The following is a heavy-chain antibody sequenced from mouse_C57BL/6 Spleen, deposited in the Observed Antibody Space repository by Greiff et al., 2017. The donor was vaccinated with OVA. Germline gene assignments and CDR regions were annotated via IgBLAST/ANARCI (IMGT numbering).Heavy chain of an antibody. J-gene: IGHJ4*01. CDR1: GFTFSDYG. V-gene: IGHV5-17*01. CDR2: ISSGSSTI. D-gene: IGHD4-1*01. Sequence: EVKLVESGGGLVKPGGSLKLSCAASGFTFSDYGMHWVRQAPEKGLEWVAYISSGSSTIYYADTVKGRFTISRDNAKNTLFLQMTSLRSEDTAMYYCAKANWDSYYYAMDYWGQGTSVTVSS. CDR3: AKANWDSYYYAMDY.